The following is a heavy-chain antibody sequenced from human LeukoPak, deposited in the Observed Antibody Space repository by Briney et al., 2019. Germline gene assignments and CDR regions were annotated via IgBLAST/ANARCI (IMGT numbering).Heavy chain of an antibody. Sequence: GGSLRLSCAASGFTFSSYGMHWVRQAPGKGLEGVALIWFDGNKKDYVDSVKGRFTISRDNSKKTLYLQMNSLRAKDTALYYCARAYYHASGGAFGMDVWGQGTTVTVSS. CDR2: IWFDGNKK. CDR3: ARAYYHASGGAFGMDV. CDR1: GFTFSSYG. J-gene: IGHJ6*02. D-gene: IGHD3-10*01. V-gene: IGHV3-33*01.